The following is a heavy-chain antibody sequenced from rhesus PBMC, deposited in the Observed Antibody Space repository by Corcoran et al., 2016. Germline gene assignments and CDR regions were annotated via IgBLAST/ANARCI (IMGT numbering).Heavy chain of an antibody. CDR1: GYSISRGYD. V-gene: IGHV4-76*01. CDR3: ARAGAVIYGLDS. D-gene: IGHD1-44*02. Sequence: QVQLQESGPGVVKPSETLSLTCAVSGYSISRGYDWCWIRQPPGKGLDWVGYIYGSSGSTNYNPSLMNRVTISRGTTRNRFSLKLGSVTAADTAVYYWARAGAVIYGLDSWGQEVVVTVSS. J-gene: IGHJ6*01. CDR2: IYGSSGST.